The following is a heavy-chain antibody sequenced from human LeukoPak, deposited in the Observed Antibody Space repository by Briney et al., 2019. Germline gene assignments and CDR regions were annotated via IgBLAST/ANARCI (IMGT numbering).Heavy chain of an antibody. CDR1: GYTFSSYT. Sequence: ASVKVSCKTSGYTFSSYTITWVRQAPGQRLEWMGWINTNTGNPTYARGFTGRYVFSLDTSVSTAYLQISGLTAGDTAVYFCGRDPRLGIRGYTYGYIDYWGQGTLVTVSS. V-gene: IGHV7-4-1*02. D-gene: IGHD5-18*01. CDR2: INTNTGNP. CDR3: GRDPRLGIRGYTYGYIDY. J-gene: IGHJ4*02.